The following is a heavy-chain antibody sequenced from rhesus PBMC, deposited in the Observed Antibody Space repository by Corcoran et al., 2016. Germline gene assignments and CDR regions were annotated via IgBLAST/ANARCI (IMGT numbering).Heavy chain of an antibody. Sequence: QVQLQESGPAVVKSAETLSLTCAVSGGSISSSNWWSWIRPSPGKGLEWIGGIYGSGGSTEYNPSLRSRITISKDTSKNQVSLKLSSVTAADTAVYYCATDQYYYSGTYYEVYFDYWGQGVLVTVSS. CDR1: GGSISSSNW. D-gene: IGHD3-16*01. J-gene: IGHJ4*01. CDR2: IYGSGGST. V-gene: IGHV4-93*01. CDR3: ATDQYYYSGTYYEVYFDY.